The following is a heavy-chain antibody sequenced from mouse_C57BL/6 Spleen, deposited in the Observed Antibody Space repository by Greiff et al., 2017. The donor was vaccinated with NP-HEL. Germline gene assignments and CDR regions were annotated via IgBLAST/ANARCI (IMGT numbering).Heavy chain of an antibody. CDR3: ARGVYYGSSPPYFDV. J-gene: IGHJ1*03. D-gene: IGHD1-1*01. Sequence: QVQLQQPGAELVRPGTSVKLSCKASGYTFTSYWMHWVKQRPGQGLEWIGVIDPSDSYTNYNQKFKGKATLTVDTSSSTAYMQLSSLTSEDSAVYYCARGVYYGSSPPYFDVWGTGTTVTVSS. V-gene: IGHV1-59*01. CDR2: IDPSDSYT. CDR1: GYTFTSYW.